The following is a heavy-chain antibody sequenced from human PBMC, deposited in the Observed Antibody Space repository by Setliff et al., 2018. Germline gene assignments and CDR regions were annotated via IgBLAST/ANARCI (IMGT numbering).Heavy chain of an antibody. CDR2: IYYSGST. CDR3: ARAPRIAAAGTWSAGHGMQV. V-gene: IGHV4-59*11. J-gene: IGHJ6*02. Sequence: PSETLSLTCTVSGGSISSHYWSWIRQPPGKGLEWVGSIYYSGSTNYNPSLKSRFTISVDTSKNQFSLKLSSVTAADTAVYYCARAPRIAAAGTWSAGHGMQVCGQGTTVTAPS. CDR1: GGSISSHY. D-gene: IGHD6-13*01.